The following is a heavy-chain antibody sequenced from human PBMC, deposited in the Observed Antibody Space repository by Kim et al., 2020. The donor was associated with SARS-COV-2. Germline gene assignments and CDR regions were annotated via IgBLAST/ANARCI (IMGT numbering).Heavy chain of an antibody. CDR1: GFTFGDYA. J-gene: IGHJ3*02. CDR3: TRVPTNTDAFDI. V-gene: IGHV3-49*04. Sequence: GGSLRLSCTASGFTFGDYAMSWVRQAPGKGLEWVGFIRSKAYGGTTEYAASVKDRFTISRDDSKSIAYLQMNSLKTADTAVYYCTRVPTNTDAFDIWGQG. CDR2: IRSKAYGGTT. D-gene: IGHD1-1*01.